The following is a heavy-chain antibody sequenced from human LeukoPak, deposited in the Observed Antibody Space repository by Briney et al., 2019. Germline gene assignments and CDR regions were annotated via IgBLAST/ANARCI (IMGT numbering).Heavy chain of an antibody. D-gene: IGHD2-15*01. CDR1: GFIFSGSV. Sequence: GRSLRLSCAASGFIFSGSVMHWVRQAPGKGLEWVAVLSYDGTNEYYGDSVKGRFTISRDNTKNTLYLHMNSLRHDDTAVYYCAKDSGGSVLEDWGHGSLVIVSS. CDR3: AKDSGGSVLED. J-gene: IGHJ4*01. V-gene: IGHV3-30*18. CDR2: LSYDGTNE.